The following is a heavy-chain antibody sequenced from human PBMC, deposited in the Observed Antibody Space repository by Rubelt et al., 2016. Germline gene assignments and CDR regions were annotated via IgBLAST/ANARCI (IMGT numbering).Heavy chain of an antibody. V-gene: IGHV3-23*01. CDR2: ISSSTSYI. J-gene: IGHJ6*02. CDR3: AKDQYQLPYYYYGMDV. Sequence: EVQLLESGGGLVQPGGSLRLSCAASAFTFSSYAMSWVRQAPGKGLEWVSSISSSTSYIYYADSVKGRLTNSRDNSKNTLYLQMNSLRAEDTAVYYCAKDQYQLPYYYYGMDVWGQGTTVTVSS. CDR1: AFTFSSYA. D-gene: IGHD2-2*01.